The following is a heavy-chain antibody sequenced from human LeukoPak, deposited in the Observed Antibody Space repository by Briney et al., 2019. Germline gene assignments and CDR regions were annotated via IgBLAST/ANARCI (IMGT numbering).Heavy chain of an antibody. Sequence: GGSLRLSCAASGFTFSSYVMHWVRQAPGKGLEWVAVIWYDGSNKYYVDSVQGRFTISRDNSKNTLYLQMSSLRAEDTAVYYCARGDYYDSSGYYFPDAFDIWGQGTMVTVSS. CDR1: GFTFSSYV. D-gene: IGHD3-22*01. J-gene: IGHJ3*02. CDR2: IWYDGSNK. V-gene: IGHV3-33*01. CDR3: ARGDYYDSSGYYFPDAFDI.